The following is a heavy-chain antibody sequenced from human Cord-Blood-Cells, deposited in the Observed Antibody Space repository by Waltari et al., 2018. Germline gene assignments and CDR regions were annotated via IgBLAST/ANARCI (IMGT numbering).Heavy chain of an antibody. CDR1: GGSISSSSYY. V-gene: IGHV4-39*01. J-gene: IGHJ4*02. CDR3: ARHTYDFWSGYYIYDY. Sequence: QLQLQESGPGLVKPSETLSLTCTVSGGSISSSSYYWGWIRQPPGKGLEWIGSIYYSGSTYYNPSLKRRVTISVDTSKNQFSLKLSSVTAADTAVYYCARHTYDFWSGYYIYDYWGQGTLVTVSS. D-gene: IGHD3-3*01. CDR2: IYYSGST.